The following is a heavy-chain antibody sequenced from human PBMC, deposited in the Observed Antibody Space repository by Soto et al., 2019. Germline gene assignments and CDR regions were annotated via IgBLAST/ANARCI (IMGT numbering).Heavy chain of an antibody. Sequence: QVQLVQSGAEVKKPGASVKVSCKASGYTFTSYNMHWVRQAPGQGLEWMGIISPRGGSTSYPQNFQGRVTMTRHTSTSTVYMELSSLRSEDTAVYYCARADSNPRGWFDPWGQGTLVTVSS. D-gene: IGHD2-21*01. CDR3: ARADSNPRGWFDP. V-gene: IGHV1-46*01. J-gene: IGHJ5*02. CDR1: GYTFTSYN. CDR2: ISPRGGST.